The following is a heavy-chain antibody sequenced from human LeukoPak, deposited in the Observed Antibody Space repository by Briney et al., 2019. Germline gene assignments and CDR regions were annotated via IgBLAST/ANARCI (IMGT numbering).Heavy chain of an antibody. CDR1: GFTVSSNY. CDR2: IYSGGST. D-gene: IGHD3-22*01. V-gene: IGHV3-53*01. Sequence: PGGSLRLSCAVSGFTVSSNYMSWVRRAPGKGLGWVSVIYSGGSTYYADSVKGRFPISRENSKNTLYLQMNSLRAEDTAVYYCAREGYYYDSSGRFDYWGRGTLVTVSS. J-gene: IGHJ4*02. CDR3: AREGYYYDSSGRFDY.